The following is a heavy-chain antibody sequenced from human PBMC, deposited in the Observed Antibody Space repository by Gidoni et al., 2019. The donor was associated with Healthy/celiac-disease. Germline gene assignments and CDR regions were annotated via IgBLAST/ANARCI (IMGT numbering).Heavy chain of an antibody. CDR2: IYTSGST. D-gene: IGHD3-16*02. J-gene: IGHJ4*02. Sequence: QVQLQESGPGLVKPSQTLSLTCTVPGGSISRGSYYWSWIRPPAGKGLEWIGRIYTSGSTNYNPSLKSRVTISVDTSKNQFSLKLSSVTAADTAVYYCARGPRGVIVPRDYFDYWGQGTLVTVSS. CDR3: ARGPRGVIVPRDYFDY. V-gene: IGHV4-61*02. CDR1: GGSISRGSYY.